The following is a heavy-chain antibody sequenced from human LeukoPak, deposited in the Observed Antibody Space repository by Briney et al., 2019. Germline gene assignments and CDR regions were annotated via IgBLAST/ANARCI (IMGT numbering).Heavy chain of an antibody. CDR2: IYYSGST. CDR3: ARGRFGDLLYATS. V-gene: IGHV4-59*01. Sequence: SETLSLTCTVSGGSISSYYWSWIRQPPGKGLEWIGYIYYSGSTNYNPSLKSRVTISVDTSKNQFSLKLSSVTAADTAVYYCARGRFGDLLYATSWGQGTLVTVSS. D-gene: IGHD3-10*01. J-gene: IGHJ4*02. CDR1: GGSISSYY.